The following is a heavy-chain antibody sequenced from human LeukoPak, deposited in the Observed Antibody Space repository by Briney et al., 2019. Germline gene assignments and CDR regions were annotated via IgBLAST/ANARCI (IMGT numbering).Heavy chain of an antibody. J-gene: IGHJ3*02. CDR2: IGSSGTTI. CDR1: GFTFSDYY. CDR3: ARDRMTTVTNDAFDI. V-gene: IGHV3-11*04. D-gene: IGHD4-17*01. Sequence: GGSLRLSCAASGFTFSDYYMSWIRQAPGKGLEWVSYIGSSGTTIYYADSVKGRFAISRDNAKNSLFLQMNSLRAEDTAVYYCARDRMTTVTNDAFDIWGQGTMVTVSS.